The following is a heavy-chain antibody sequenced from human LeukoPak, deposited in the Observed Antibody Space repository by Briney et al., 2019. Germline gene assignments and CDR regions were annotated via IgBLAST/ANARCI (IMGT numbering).Heavy chain of an antibody. V-gene: IGHV3-30*02. J-gene: IGHJ4*02. CDR2: IRYDGSNK. CDR3: ARDIRGDTAMAFNFDY. CDR1: GFTFSSYG. D-gene: IGHD5-18*01. Sequence: PGGSLRLSCAASGFTFSSYGMHWVRQAPGKGLEWVAFIRYDGSNKYYADSVKGQFTISRDNSKNTLYLQMNSLRAEDTAMYYCARDIRGDTAMAFNFDYWGQGTLVTVSS.